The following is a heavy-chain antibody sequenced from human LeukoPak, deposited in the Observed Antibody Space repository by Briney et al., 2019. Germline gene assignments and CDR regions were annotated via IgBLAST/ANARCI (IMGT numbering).Heavy chain of an antibody. D-gene: IGHD3-3*01. CDR1: GLTFNNYA. Sequence: GGSLRLSCAASGLTFNNYAMSWVRQAPGKGLEWVSGITGSGRTTYYADSVKGRLTISRDNSKNSLYLQINSLRAEDTAVYYCAKGLLITILGSLDYWGQGTLVTVSS. V-gene: IGHV3-23*01. CDR3: AKGLLITILGSLDY. CDR2: ITGSGRTT. J-gene: IGHJ4*02.